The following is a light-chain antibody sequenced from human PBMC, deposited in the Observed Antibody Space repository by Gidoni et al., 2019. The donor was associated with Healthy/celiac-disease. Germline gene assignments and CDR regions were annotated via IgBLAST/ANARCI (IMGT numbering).Light chain of an antibody. Sequence: NFMLTQPPSVSESPGKTVTISCTRSSGSIASNYVQWYQQRPGSAPTTVIYEDHQRPSGVPDRFSGSIDSSSNSASLTISGLKTEDEADYYCQSYDSSNQGVFGGGTKLTVL. CDR3: QSYDSSNQGV. J-gene: IGLJ3*02. CDR2: EDH. CDR1: SGSIASNY. V-gene: IGLV6-57*04.